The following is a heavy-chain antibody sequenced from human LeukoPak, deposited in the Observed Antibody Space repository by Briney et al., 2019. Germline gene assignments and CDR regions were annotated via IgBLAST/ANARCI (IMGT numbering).Heavy chain of an antibody. J-gene: IGHJ4*02. CDR3: TAQVKYGDYVDY. Sequence: TGGSLRLSCAASGFTFSNAWMSWVRQAPGKGLEWVGRIKSKTDGGTTDYTAPVKGRFTISRDDPKSTLYLQMNSLKTEDTAVYYCTAQVKYGDYVDYWGQGTLVTVSS. CDR2: IKSKTDGGTT. CDR1: GFTFSNAW. V-gene: IGHV3-15*01. D-gene: IGHD4-17*01.